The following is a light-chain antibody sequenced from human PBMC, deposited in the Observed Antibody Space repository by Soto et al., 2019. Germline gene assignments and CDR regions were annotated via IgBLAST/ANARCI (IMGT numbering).Light chain of an antibody. J-gene: IGLJ1*01. CDR1: GSDVGGYNY. Sequence: QSALTQPASVSGSPGQSSPISFTGTGSDVGGYNYVSWYQHHPGRAPKLMIYEVSTRPSGVSNRFSGSKSGNTASLTISGLQAEDEADYYCSSYTSSTLFVFGTGTKVTVL. CDR3: SSYTSSTLFV. CDR2: EVS. V-gene: IGLV2-14*01.